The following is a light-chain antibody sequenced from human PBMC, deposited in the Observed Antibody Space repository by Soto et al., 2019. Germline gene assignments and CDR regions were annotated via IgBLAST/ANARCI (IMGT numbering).Light chain of an antibody. CDR1: QGIGSY. J-gene: IGKJ1*01. Sequence: IQLTQSPSSLSASVGDRVAITCRASQGIGSYLAWYQQKPGEAPKLLIFAASTLQSGVPSRFSGSGSGTDFTLTISRVEAEDVGVYYCMQATQSPWTFGQGTKVEIK. CDR2: AAS. CDR3: MQATQSPWT. V-gene: IGKV1-9*01.